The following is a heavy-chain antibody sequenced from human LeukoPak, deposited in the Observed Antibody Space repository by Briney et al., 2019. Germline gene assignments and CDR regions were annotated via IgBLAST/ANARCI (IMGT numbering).Heavy chain of an antibody. Sequence: SETLSLTCTVSGGSISSSYWSWIRQPPGKGLEWIGYIYYSGSTNYNPSLKSRVTISLDTSMNHFSLRLTSVTAADTAVYYCARSPYSSTSTNYFMDVWGKGTTVTVFS. CDR1: GGSISSSY. CDR3: ARSPYSSTSTNYFMDV. V-gene: IGHV4-59*01. D-gene: IGHD2-2*01. CDR2: IYYSGST. J-gene: IGHJ6*03.